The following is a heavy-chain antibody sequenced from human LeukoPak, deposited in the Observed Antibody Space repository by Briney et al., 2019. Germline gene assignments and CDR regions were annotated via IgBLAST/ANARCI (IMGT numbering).Heavy chain of an antibody. Sequence: WXSSIXSXXXXXYYXDSVXGXFTISRDNAKNSLYLQINSLRAXDTAVXYCARVGXSSWXIXYWGQGTLVTVSS. D-gene: IGHD6-13*01. V-gene: IGHV3-21*01. J-gene: IGHJ4*02. CDR2: IXSXXXXX. CDR3: ARVGXSSWXIXY.